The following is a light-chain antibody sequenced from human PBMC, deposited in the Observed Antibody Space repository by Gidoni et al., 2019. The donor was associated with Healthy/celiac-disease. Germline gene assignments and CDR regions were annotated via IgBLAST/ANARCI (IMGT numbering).Light chain of an antibody. CDR1: QSVSSY. V-gene: IGKV3-11*01. J-gene: IGKJ4*01. CDR2: DAS. CDR3: QQRSNWPLT. Sequence: ELVLTQSPATLSLSPGERATLSCRASQSVSSYFAWYQQKPGQAPRLLLYDASNRATGIRARFSGSGSGTDFTLTISSLEPEDFAVYYCQQRSNWPLTFGGGTKVEIK.